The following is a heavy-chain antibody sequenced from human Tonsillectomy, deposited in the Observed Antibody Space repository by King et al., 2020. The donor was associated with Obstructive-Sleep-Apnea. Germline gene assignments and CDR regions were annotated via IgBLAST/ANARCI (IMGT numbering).Heavy chain of an antibody. V-gene: IGHV4-59*01. CDR2: IYYSGGT. Sequence: VQLQESGPGLVKPSETLSLTCTVSGGSISNYYWSWIRQPPGKGLEWIGYIYYSGGTNYKPSLKSRVTISVDTSKKQFSLKLSSVTAAGTAVYYCARDTMLIAVALNYAMDVWGQGTTVTVSS. CDR1: GGSISNYY. CDR3: ARDTMLIAVALNYAMDV. D-gene: IGHD6-19*01. J-gene: IGHJ6*02.